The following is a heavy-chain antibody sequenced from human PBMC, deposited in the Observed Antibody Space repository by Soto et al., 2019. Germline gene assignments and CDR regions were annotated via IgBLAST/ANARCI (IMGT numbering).Heavy chain of an antibody. CDR2: ISAGGDST. CDR1: GFTFSSYS. D-gene: IGHD3-16*01. V-gene: IGHV3-23*01. Sequence: GGSLRLTCAASGFTFSSYSIGWVRQAPWKGLEWVSVISAGGDSTFHSDSVKDRFTVSRDNFKNTLYLQVNSLRADDTAVYYWASCRLRYYSVLDVLGQPITVTICS. J-gene: IGHJ6*02. CDR3: ASCRLRYYSVLDV.